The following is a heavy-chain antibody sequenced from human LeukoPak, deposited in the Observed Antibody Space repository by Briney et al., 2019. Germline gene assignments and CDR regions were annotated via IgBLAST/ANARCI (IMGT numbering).Heavy chain of an antibody. CDR1: GFIFSSFE. J-gene: IGHJ3*02. Sequence: GGSLRLSCAASGFIFSSFEMNWVRQAPGKGLEWVSYISTSGSPIYYADSVKGRFTLSRDNAKNSLYLQMNSLRAEDTAVYYCAGSNWGHYAFDIWGQGTMVTVSS. D-gene: IGHD7-27*01. V-gene: IGHV3-48*03. CDR2: ISTSGSPI. CDR3: AGSNWGHYAFDI.